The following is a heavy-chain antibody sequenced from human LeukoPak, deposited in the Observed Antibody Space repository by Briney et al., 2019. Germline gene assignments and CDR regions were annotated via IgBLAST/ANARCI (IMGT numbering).Heavy chain of an antibody. CDR1: GGSISSTTYY. V-gene: IGHV4-39*01. CDR3: ARRPIGFFVVVPAAIVVDAFDI. J-gene: IGHJ3*02. Sequence: KPSETLSLTCTVSGGSISSTTYYWGWIRQPPGTGLEWIGSFYYSGSTYYNPSLKSRVTISVDTSKNQFSLKLSSVTAADTAVYYCARRPIGFFVVVPAAIVVDAFDIWGQGTMVTVSS. D-gene: IGHD2-2*02. CDR2: FYYSGST.